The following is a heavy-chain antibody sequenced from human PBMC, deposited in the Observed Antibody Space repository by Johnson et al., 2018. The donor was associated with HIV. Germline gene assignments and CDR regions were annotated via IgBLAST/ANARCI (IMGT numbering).Heavy chain of an antibody. CDR3: ARNSGNGLVLRGDAFDM. V-gene: IGHV3-30*03. Sequence: VESGGDVVQPGRSLRLSCAASGFTFSSYGMHWVRQAPGKGLEWVAVISYDGSNNYYADSVKGRFPISRDNSKNTLHLQMNSLRPEDTAVYYCARNSGNGLVLRGDAFDMWGQGTMVTVSS. CDR2: ISYDGSNN. CDR1: GFTFSSYG. J-gene: IGHJ3*02. D-gene: IGHD2-8*01.